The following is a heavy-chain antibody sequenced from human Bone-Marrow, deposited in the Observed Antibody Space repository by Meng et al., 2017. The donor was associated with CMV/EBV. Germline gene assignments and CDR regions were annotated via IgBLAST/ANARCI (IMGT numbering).Heavy chain of an antibody. D-gene: IGHD3-3*01. J-gene: IGHJ5*01. CDR2: IKQDGSEK. V-gene: IGHV3-7*01. CDR1: GFTFSSYW. Sequence: GESLKISCAAAGFTFSSYWMSWVRQAPGKGLEWVANIKQDGSEKYYVDSVKGRFTISRDNAKNSLYLQMNSLRVEDTAVYYCARGTLRRSDSWGQGTLVTFSS. CDR3: ARGTLRRSDS.